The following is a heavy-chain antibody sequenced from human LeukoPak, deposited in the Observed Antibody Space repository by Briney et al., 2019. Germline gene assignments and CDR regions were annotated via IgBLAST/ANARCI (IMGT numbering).Heavy chain of an antibody. D-gene: IGHD4-11*01. CDR1: GFTFNNYW. CDR3: AKDLPYSNYEDY. V-gene: IGHV3-23*01. J-gene: IGHJ4*02. Sequence: PGGSLRLSCVASGFTFNNYWMSWVRQAPGKGLEWVSAISGSGGSTYYADSVKGRFTISRDNSKNTLYLQMNSLRAEDTAVYYCAKDLPYSNYEDYWGQGTLVTVSS. CDR2: ISGSGGST.